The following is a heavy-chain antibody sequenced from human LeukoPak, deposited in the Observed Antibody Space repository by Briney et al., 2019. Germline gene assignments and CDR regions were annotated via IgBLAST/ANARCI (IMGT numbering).Heavy chain of an antibody. J-gene: IGHJ6*02. Sequence: SQTLSLTCAISGDSVSSNSAAWNWIRQSPSRGLEWLGRTYYRSKWYNDYAVSVKSRITINPDTPKNQFSLQLNSVTPEDTAVYYCAREVESRKSYDSSGYYYNFFDYYGMDVWGQGTTVTVSS. CDR1: GDSVSSNSAA. V-gene: IGHV6-1*01. CDR2: TYYRSKWYN. D-gene: IGHD3-22*01. CDR3: AREVESRKSYDSSGYYYNFFDYYGMDV.